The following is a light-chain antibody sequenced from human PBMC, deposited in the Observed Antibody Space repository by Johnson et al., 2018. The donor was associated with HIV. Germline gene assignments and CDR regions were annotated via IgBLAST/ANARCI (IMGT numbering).Light chain of an antibody. J-gene: IGLJ1*01. CDR1: SSNIGNNY. V-gene: IGLV1-51*01. CDR3: GTWDSSLSADV. CDR2: DNN. Sequence: HSVLTQPPSVSAAPGQKVTISCSGSSSNIGNNYVSWFQQLPGTAPKLLIYDNNKRPSGVPDRFSGSKSGTSATLDITGLQTGDEADYYCGTWDSSLSADVFGTGTKVTVL.